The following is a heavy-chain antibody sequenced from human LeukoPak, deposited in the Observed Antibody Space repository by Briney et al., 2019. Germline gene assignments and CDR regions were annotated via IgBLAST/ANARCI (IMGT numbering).Heavy chain of an antibody. V-gene: IGHV1-3*01. CDR3: AKGYYFDY. CDR2: INAGNGNT. CDR1: GYTFTSYA. J-gene: IGHJ4*02. Sequence: ASVKVSCKVSGYTFTSYAMHWVRQAPGQRLEWMGWINAGNGNTKYSRKFQGRVTITRDTSASTAYMELSSLRSEDTAVYYCAKGYYFDYWGQGTLVTVSS.